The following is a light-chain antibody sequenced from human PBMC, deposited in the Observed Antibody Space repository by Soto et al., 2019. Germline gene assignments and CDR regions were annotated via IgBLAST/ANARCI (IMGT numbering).Light chain of an antibody. Sequence: EIVLTQSPATLSLSLGERATLSCMASQSIRTFLAWYQQKPGQAPRLLIYDASNRATGIPARFSGSGSGTDFTLTISSLEPEDFAVYYCQQRSNWPITFGQGTRLEI. CDR2: DAS. CDR1: QSIRTF. J-gene: IGKJ5*01. CDR3: QQRSNWPIT. V-gene: IGKV3-11*01.